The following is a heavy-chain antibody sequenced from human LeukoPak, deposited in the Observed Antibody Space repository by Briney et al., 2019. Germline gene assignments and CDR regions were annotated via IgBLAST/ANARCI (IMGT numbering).Heavy chain of an antibody. Sequence: SETLSLTCTVSGGSISSYDWSWIRQPAGKGLEWIGRIYTSGSTNYNPSLKSRVTISVDKSKNQFSLKLSSVTAADTAVYYCARGGAYSSSYYYYMDVWGKGTTVTVSS. CDR1: GGSISSYD. CDR2: IYTSGST. D-gene: IGHD6-6*01. CDR3: ARGGAYSSSYYYYMDV. V-gene: IGHV4-4*07. J-gene: IGHJ6*03.